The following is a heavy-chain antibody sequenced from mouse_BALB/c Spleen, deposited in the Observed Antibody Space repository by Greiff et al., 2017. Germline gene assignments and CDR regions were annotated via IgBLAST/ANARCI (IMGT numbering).Heavy chain of an antibody. CDR2: INPGSGGT. CDR1: GYAFTNYL. V-gene: IGHV1-54*01. D-gene: IGHD2-3*01. Sequence: QVQLKESGAELVRPGTSVKVSCKASGYAFTNYLIEWVKQRPGQGLEWIGVINPGSGGTNYNDKFKGKATLTADKSSSTAYMQLSSLTSDDSAVYFCARDDGYYKAFAYWGQGTLVTVSA. J-gene: IGHJ3*01. CDR3: ARDDGYYKAFAY.